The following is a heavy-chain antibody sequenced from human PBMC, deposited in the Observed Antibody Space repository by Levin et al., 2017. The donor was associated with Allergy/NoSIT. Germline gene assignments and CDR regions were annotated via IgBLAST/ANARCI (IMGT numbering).Heavy chain of an antibody. D-gene: IGHD5-12*01. CDR1: GYTFKNYA. Sequence: PPASVKVSCKASGYTFKNYAIHWVRQAPGHRLEWMGWINAANGDTKSSQKFQGRVTITRDTSASTAYMELSSLRSEDTAVYYCARAGYSNHNYYYYGMDVWGQGTTVTVSS. CDR3: ARAGYSNHNYYYYGMDV. V-gene: IGHV1-3*01. J-gene: IGHJ6*02. CDR2: INAANGDT.